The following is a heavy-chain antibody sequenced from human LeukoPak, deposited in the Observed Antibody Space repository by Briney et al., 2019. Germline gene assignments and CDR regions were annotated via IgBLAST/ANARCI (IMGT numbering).Heavy chain of an antibody. CDR2: LRSDGSDK. V-gene: IGHV3-30*02. D-gene: IGHD4-17*01. CDR1: ELAFSGFG. Sequence: PGGSLRLSCAASELAFSGFGMHWVRQAPGKGREWVAFLRSDGSDKSFPDSVKGRFTISRDNFKNTLYLQMNRLRPEDTAVYYCATPPTVTRNYWGQGTLVTVSS. CDR3: ATPPTVTRNY. J-gene: IGHJ4*02.